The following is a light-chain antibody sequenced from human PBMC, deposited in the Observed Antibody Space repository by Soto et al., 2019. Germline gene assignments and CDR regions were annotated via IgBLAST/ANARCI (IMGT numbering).Light chain of an antibody. CDR3: CSYGGGNNFYV. Sequence: QSVLTQPPSASGSPGQSVTISCTGTSSDIGTYDYVFWYQHLPDKAPKLIIYEVSKRPSGVPDRFSGSKSGNTASLTVSGLQAEDEGDYYCCSYGGGNNFYVFGTGTKV. V-gene: IGLV2-8*01. CDR1: SSDIGTYDY. J-gene: IGLJ1*01. CDR2: EVS.